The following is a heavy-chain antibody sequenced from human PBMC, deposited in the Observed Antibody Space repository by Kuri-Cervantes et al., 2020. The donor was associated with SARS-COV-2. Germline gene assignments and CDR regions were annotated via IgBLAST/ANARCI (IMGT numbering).Heavy chain of an antibody. D-gene: IGHD2-21*01. CDR1: GFTFDDYA. CDR2: ISWNSGSI. CDR3: ARSGCGGDCYWSFDY. J-gene: IGHJ4*02. Sequence: GGSLRLSCAASGFTFDDYAMHWVRQAPGKGLEWVSGISWNSGSIGYADSVKGRFTISRDNAKNSLYLQMNSLRAEDTAVYYCARSGCGGDCYWSFDYWGQGTLVTVSS. V-gene: IGHV3-9*01.